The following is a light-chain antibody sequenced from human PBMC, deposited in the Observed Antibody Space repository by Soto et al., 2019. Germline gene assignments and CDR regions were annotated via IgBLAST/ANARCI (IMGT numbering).Light chain of an antibody. CDR1: SSNIGSNT. CDR2: SND. CDR3: AAWDGSLNGWV. Sequence: QSVLTQAPSASGTPGQRVTISWSGSSSNIGSNTVSWYQQVPGTAPKLLIYSNDQRPSGVPDRFSGSKSGTSASLAIGGLQSEDEADYYCAAWDGSLNGWVFGGGTKLTVL. V-gene: IGLV1-44*01. J-gene: IGLJ2*01.